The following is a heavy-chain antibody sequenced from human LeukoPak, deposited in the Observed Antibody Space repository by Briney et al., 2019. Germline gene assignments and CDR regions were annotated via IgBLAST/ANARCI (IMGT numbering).Heavy chain of an antibody. D-gene: IGHD3-10*01. CDR3: ARDLQNTDYYGSGSLPNWFDP. CDR2: VSSGSSTI. CDR1: GFTFSDYY. Sequence: GGSLRLSCAASGFTFSDYYMSWIRQAPGKALEWVSYVSSGSSTIYYADSVKGRFTVSRDNGKRSLYLHMNSLRAEDTAVYYCARDLQNTDYYGSGSLPNWFDPWGQGTLVTVSA. V-gene: IGHV3-11*04. J-gene: IGHJ5*02.